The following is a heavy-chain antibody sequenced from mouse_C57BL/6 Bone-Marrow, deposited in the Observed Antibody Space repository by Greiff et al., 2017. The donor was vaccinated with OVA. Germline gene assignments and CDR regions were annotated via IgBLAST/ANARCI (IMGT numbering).Heavy chain of an antibody. Sequence: EVQVVESGGGLVQPGGSLKLSCAASGFTFSDYYMYWVRQTPEKRLEWVAYISNGGGSTYYPDTVKGRFTISRDNAKNTLYLQMSRLKSEDTAMYYCARRGIYYDYLWYFDVWGTGTTVTVSS. J-gene: IGHJ1*03. D-gene: IGHD2-4*01. V-gene: IGHV5-12*01. CDR2: ISNGGGST. CDR3: ARRGIYYDYLWYFDV. CDR1: GFTFSDYY.